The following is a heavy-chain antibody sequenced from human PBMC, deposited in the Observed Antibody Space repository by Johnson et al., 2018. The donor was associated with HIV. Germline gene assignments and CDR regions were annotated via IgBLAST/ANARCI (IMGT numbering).Heavy chain of an antibody. J-gene: IGHJ3*02. CDR3: AVHSGERTDHDAFDI. D-gene: IGHD1-26*01. Sequence: QVQLVESGGGLIQPGGSLRLSCAASGFTFSSYGMHWVRQAPGKGLEWVAFIRYDGSNKYYADSVKGRFTISRDNSKNTLYLQMNSLRAEDTAVYYCAVHSGERTDHDAFDIWGQGTMVTVSS. CDR2: IRYDGSNK. V-gene: IGHV3-30*02. CDR1: GFTFSSYG.